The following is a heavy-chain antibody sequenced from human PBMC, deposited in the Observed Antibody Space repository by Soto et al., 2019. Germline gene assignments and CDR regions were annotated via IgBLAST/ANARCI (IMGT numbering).Heavy chain of an antibody. CDR1: GFTFSSYD. Sequence: EVQLAESGGGMVQPGGSLRLSCVASGFTFSSYDMHWVRQAPGKGLEYVSSISSNGGTTYYGNSVKGRFTISRDNSKNTLDLQMGSLRDEDMAVYYCVRRVSGNYDYWGQGTLVTVSS. D-gene: IGHD1-7*01. CDR3: VRRVSGNYDY. V-gene: IGHV3-64*01. J-gene: IGHJ4*02. CDR2: ISSNGGTT.